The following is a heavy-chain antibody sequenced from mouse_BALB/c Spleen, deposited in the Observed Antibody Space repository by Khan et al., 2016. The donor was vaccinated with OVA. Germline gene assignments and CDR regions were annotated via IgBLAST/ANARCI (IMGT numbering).Heavy chain of an antibody. CDR2: IWPGRGT. J-gene: IGHJ2*01. D-gene: IGHD1-3*01. V-gene: IGHV2-9*02. CDR3: ARLEDI. Sequence: AQLVQTGPGLVAPSQTLSITCTASGYSFTSYGVHWVRQPPGKGLEWLGVIWPGRGTNYYSALFSRLSISKDNSKSQVILKMNSLQTDDTTMYYCARLEDIWGQGTTLTVSS. CDR1: GYSFTSYG.